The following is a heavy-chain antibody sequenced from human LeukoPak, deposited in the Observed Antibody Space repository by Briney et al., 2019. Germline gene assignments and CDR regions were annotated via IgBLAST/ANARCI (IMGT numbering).Heavy chain of an antibody. CDR1: GGSIRSADYY. J-gene: IGHJ4*02. V-gene: IGHV4-39*07. D-gene: IGHD6-19*01. CDR3: ARVPSSGWYWNYFDY. Sequence: SETLSLTCTVSGGSIRSADYYWGWIRQPPGKGLEWIGTIFYSGTTYYNPSLKSRVTISVDTSKNQFSLKLTSVTAADTAVYYCARVPSSGWYWNYFDYWGQGTLVTVSS. CDR2: IFYSGTT.